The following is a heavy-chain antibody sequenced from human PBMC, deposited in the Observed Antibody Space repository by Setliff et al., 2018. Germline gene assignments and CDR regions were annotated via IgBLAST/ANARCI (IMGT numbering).Heavy chain of an antibody. CDR3: VRDTTSGWMLTN. Sequence: GGSLRLSCAASGFTFSSNWMHWVRQAPGKGLVWVSRINSDGSSTSYADSVRGRFTISRDNARDSLYLQMNSLRAEDTAVYYCVRDTTSGWMLTNWGQGTLVTVSS. CDR1: GFTFSSNW. J-gene: IGHJ4*02. V-gene: IGHV3-74*01. CDR2: INSDGSST. D-gene: IGHD6-25*01.